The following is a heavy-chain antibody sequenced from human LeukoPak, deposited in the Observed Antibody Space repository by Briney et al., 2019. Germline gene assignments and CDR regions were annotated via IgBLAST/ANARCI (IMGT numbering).Heavy chain of an antibody. D-gene: IGHD6-13*01. CDR2: IYHNAST. J-gene: IGHJ4*02. CDR3: ARYVIAAAGTDYFDY. Sequence: PSETLSLTCAVYGGSFSGYYWSWIRQPPGKGLEWIGSIYHNASTYYNPSLKSRVTISVDTSKSQFSLKLSSVTAADTAVYYCARYVIAAAGTDYFDYWGQGTLVTVSS. CDR1: GGSFSGYY. V-gene: IGHV4-34*01.